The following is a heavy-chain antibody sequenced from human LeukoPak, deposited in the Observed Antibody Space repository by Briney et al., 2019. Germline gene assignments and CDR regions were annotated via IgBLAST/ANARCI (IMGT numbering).Heavy chain of an antibody. V-gene: IGHV1-18*04. CDR3: AREGLRYCSGGSCYVPDY. CDR2: ISAYNGNT. J-gene: IGHJ4*02. D-gene: IGHD2-15*01. CDR1: GYIFTDYY. Sequence: ASVKVSCKASGYIFTDYYMHWVRQAPGQGLEWMGWISAYNGNTNYAQKLQGRVTMTTDTSTSTAYMELRSLRSDDTAVYYCAREGLRYCSGGSCYVPDYWGQGTLVTVSS.